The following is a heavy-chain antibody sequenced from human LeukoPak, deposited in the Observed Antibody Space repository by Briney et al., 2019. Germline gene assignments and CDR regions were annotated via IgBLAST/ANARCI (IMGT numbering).Heavy chain of an antibody. J-gene: IGHJ4*02. CDR2: ISYDRSNK. CDR3: ASSSGWPPYLDY. CDR1: GFTFSSYA. V-gene: IGHV3-30*04. D-gene: IGHD6-19*01. Sequence: GGSLRLSCAASGFTFSSYAMHWVRQAPGKGLEWVAVISYDRSNKNYGDSVKGRFTISRDNSKNTLYLQMNSLSAEDTAVYYCASSSGWPPYLDYWGQGTLVTVSS.